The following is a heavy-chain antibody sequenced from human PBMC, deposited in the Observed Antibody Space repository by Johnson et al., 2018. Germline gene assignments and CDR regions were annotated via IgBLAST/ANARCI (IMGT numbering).Heavy chain of an antibody. CDR2: IKSKPDGGAT. V-gene: IGHV3-15*07. CDR3: TSDRGTDYGDFGDFQH. D-gene: IGHD4-17*01. CDR1: GLSISNAW. Sequence: VQLVESGGGLVKPGGSLRLSCAASGLSISNAWMNWVRQAPGKGLEWVALIKSKPDGGATDYAAPVKGVITIARDDSKNTLYLQMNSLKTEETAVDYCTSDRGTDYGDFGDFQHWGQGTLVTVSS. J-gene: IGHJ1*01.